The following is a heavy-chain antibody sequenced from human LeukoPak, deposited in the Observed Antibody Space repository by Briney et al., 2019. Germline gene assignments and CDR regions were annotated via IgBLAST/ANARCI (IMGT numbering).Heavy chain of an antibody. CDR2: INYSGSA. CDR1: GCSITSSGYY. Sequence: SETLSLTCTVSGCSITSSGYYWAWIRQPPGQELECIGDINYSGSAYYYPSLESGIIITTNTSKNHFPQMQNSITTADAAAFFCARFRGYNYGHVEYWGEGSL. V-gene: IGHV4-39*02. D-gene: IGHD5-18*01. CDR3: ARFRGYNYGHVEY. J-gene: IGHJ4*02.